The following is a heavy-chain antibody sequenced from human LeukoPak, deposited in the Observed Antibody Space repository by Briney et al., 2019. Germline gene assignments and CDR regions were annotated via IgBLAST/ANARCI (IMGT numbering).Heavy chain of an antibody. CDR2: IYYSGST. CDR3: ARSPYVWGSYRYTSFFDY. J-gene: IGHJ4*02. V-gene: IGHV4-31*03. CDR1: GGSISSGGYY. Sequence: TLSLTCTVSGGSISSGGYYWSWIRQHPGKGLGWIWYIYYSGSTYYNPSLKSRVTISVDTSKNQFSLKLSSVTAADTAVYYCARSPYVWGSYRYTSFFDYWGQGTLVTVSS. D-gene: IGHD3-16*02.